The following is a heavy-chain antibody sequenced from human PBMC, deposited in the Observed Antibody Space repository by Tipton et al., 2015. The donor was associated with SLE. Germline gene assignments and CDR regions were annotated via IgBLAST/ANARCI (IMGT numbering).Heavy chain of an antibody. V-gene: IGHV4-61*02. CDR3: AREGSQPRYYYYNYMDV. CDR2: IYSRGST. D-gene: IGHD2-2*01. J-gene: IGHJ6*03. CDR1: GGSISSGSFY. Sequence: TLSLTCTVSGGSISSGSFYWSWIRQPAGKGLEWIGRIYSRGSTNYDPSLRSRVTISADTSKNQFSLNLNSVTAADTAVYYCAREGSQPRYYYYNYMDVWGKGTTVTISS.